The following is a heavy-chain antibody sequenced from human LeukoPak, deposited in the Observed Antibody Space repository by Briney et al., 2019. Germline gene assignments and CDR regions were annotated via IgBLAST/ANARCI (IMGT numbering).Heavy chain of an antibody. J-gene: IGHJ4*02. CDR1: GFTFSSYV. D-gene: IGHD3-22*01. Sequence: PGGSLKLSCAASGFTFSSYVMHWVRQAPGKGLEWVAVISYDGGNKYYVDSVKGRFTISRDNAKNSLYLQMNSLRAEDTAVYYCARDFHVRNYDIGGYSYWGQGTLVTVSS. V-gene: IGHV3-30*03. CDR2: ISYDGGNK. CDR3: ARDFHVRNYDIGGYSY.